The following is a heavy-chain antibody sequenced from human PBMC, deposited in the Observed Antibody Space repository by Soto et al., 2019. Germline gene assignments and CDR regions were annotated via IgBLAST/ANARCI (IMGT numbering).Heavy chain of an antibody. D-gene: IGHD6-13*01. J-gene: IGHJ4*02. CDR1: VYTFSNFW. Sequence: VESLKISCQSSVYTFSNFWIAWVRQLPGKGLEWMGIIYSGDYETRYSPSFHGKVTISADRSIGTAYLQWSSLEASDSAFYFCSRSPRSSPYFDYWGQGALVTVSS. CDR3: SRSPRSSPYFDY. V-gene: IGHV5-51*01. CDR2: IYSGDYET.